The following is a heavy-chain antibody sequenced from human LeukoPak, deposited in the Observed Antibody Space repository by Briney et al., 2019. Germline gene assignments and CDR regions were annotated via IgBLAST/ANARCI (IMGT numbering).Heavy chain of an antibody. V-gene: IGHV3-23*01. Sequence: QTGGSLRLSCAASGFTFSSYAMSWVRQAPGKGLEWVSAISGSGGSTYYADSVKGRFTISRDNSKNTLYLQMNSLRAEDTAVYYCAKDHLSRYYDILTVMDVWGQGTTVTVSS. CDR1: GFTFSSYA. J-gene: IGHJ6*02. CDR3: AKDHLSRYYDILTVMDV. D-gene: IGHD3-9*01. CDR2: ISGSGGST.